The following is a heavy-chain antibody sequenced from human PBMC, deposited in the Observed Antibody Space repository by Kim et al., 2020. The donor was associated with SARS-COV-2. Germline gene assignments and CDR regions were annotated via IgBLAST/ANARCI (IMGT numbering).Heavy chain of an antibody. D-gene: IGHD6-19*01. Sequence: SETLSLTCTVSGGSISSYYWSWIRQPPGKGLEWIGYIYYSGSTNYNPSLKSRVTISVDTSKNQFSLKLSSVTAADTAVYYCARDRGSSGWYESYYYYGMDVWGQGTTVTVSS. CDR2: IYYSGST. V-gene: IGHV4-59*01. J-gene: IGHJ6*02. CDR1: GGSISSYY. CDR3: ARDRGSSGWYESYYYYGMDV.